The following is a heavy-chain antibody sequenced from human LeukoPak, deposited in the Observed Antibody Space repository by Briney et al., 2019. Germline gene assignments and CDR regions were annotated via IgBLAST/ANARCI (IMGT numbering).Heavy chain of an antibody. J-gene: IGHJ4*02. CDR2: IRSSSSYI. CDR3: AGSEWELLPFDY. D-gene: IGHD1-26*01. V-gene: IGHV3-21*01. CDR1: GFTFSSSS. Sequence: GGSLRLSCAASGFTFSSSSMNWVRQAPGKGLEWVSSIRSSSSYIYYADSVKGRLTISRDNAKNTLYLQMNSLRAEDTAVYYCAGSEWELLPFDYWGQGTLVTVSS.